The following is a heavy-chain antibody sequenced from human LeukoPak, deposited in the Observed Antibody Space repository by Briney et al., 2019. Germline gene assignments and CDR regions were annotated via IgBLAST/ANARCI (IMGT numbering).Heavy chain of an antibody. V-gene: IGHV3-30*04. J-gene: IGHJ4*02. Sequence: PGRSLRLSCAASGFTFSSYAMHWVRQAPGKGLEWVAVISYDGSNKYYADSVKGRFTISRDNSKNTLYLQMDSLRAEDTAVYYCARAYFEYWGQGTLVTVSS. CDR1: GFTFSSYA. CDR3: ARAYFEY. CDR2: ISYDGSNK.